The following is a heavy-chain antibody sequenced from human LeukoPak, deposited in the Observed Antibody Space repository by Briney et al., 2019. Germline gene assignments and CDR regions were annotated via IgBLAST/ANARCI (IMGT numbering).Heavy chain of an antibody. CDR2: INPNSGGT. D-gene: IGHD3-3*01. CDR1: GYTFTGYY. CDR3: ARAYYDFWSGYSPIPNWFDP. J-gene: IGHJ5*02. V-gene: IGHV1-2*06. Sequence: ASVKVSCKASGYTFTGYYMHWVRQAPGQGLEWMGRINPNSGGTNYAQKFQGRVTMTRDTSISTVYMELSRLRSDDTAVYYCARAYYDFWSGYSPIPNWFDPWGQGTLVTVSS.